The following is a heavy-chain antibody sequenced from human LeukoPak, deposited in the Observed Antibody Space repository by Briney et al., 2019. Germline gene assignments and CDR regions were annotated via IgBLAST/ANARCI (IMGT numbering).Heavy chain of an antibody. J-gene: IGHJ5*02. CDR3: VRDLGGILS. Sequence: EGSLRLSCAASGFIFSDYYMNWIRQAPGRGLEGISYISSDGHTIYYADSVKGRFIISRDNAKKSLYLQMNSLRAEDTAVYYCVRDLGGILSWGQGTLVTVSS. D-gene: IGHD3-10*01. CDR1: GFIFSDYY. CDR2: ISSDGHTI. V-gene: IGHV3-11*04.